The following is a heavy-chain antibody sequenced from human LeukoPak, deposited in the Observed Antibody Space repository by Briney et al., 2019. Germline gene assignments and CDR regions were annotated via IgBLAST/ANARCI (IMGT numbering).Heavy chain of an antibody. CDR3: ANGPYGDYLTSGIDY. D-gene: IGHD4-17*01. Sequence: GGSLRLSCAASGFTFDDYAMHWVRQAPGKGLEWVSGISWNSGSIGYADSVKGRFTISRDNAKNSLYLQMNSPRAEDTALYYCANGPYGDYLTSGIDYWGQGTLVTVSS. V-gene: IGHV3-9*01. J-gene: IGHJ4*02. CDR2: ISWNSGSI. CDR1: GFTFDDYA.